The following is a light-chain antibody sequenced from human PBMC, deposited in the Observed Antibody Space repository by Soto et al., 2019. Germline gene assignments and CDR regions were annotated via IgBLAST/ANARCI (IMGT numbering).Light chain of an antibody. CDR2: GTS. J-gene: IGKJ1*01. Sequence: EIVLTQSPGTLSVSPGERATLSCRASQTIGSNHLAWYQQKPGQAPSLLIYGTSSRATGIPDWVSGSGSGTDFTLTITRLEPEDSAIYYCHQYVSWTFGQGTKVEIK. CDR1: QTIGSNH. CDR3: HQYVSWT. V-gene: IGKV3-20*01.